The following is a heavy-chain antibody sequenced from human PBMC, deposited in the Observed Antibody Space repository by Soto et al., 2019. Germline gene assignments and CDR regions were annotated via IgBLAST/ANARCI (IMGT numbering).Heavy chain of an antibody. V-gene: IGHV1-46*04. CDR2: INPDTGST. CDR3: AREPHFSLYSHSYGMYV. CDR1: GYTFTTYY. J-gene: IGHJ6*02. Sequence: QVQLVQSGAEVKKPGAAVKISCKASGYTFTTYYLHCVRQAPGQGLEWMGIINPDTGSTSSAQNLRGGASVTRNTSTRTMYMELESQSSEDAAVFYCAREPHFSLYSHSYGMYVWGQGTTVTGYS.